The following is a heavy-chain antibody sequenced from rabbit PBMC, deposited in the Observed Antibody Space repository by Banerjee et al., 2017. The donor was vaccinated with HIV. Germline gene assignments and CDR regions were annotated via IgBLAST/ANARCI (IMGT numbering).Heavy chain of an antibody. Sequence: QEQLEESGGDLVKPGASLTLTCTASGFSLSIYEMCWVRQAPGKGLEWIACIYAGSSGSTYYANWAKGRFTISKTSSTTVTLQMTSLTAADTATYFCARDRDTGSVYYFDLWGPGTLVTVS. D-gene: IGHD8-1*01. J-gene: IGHJ4*01. CDR2: IYAGSSGST. CDR3: ARDRDTGSVYYFDL. V-gene: IGHV1S45*01. CDR1: GFSLSIYE.